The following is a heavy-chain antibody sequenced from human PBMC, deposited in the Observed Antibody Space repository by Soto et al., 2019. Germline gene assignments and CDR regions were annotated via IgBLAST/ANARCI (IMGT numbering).Heavy chain of an antibody. CDR1: GFAFSSHG. D-gene: IGHD2-15*01. J-gene: IGHJ6*04. CDR3: AKDQAGYCSGGSCYHSGMDV. CDR2: ISYDGSND. V-gene: IGHV3-30*18. Sequence: GGSLRLSCAASGFAFSSHGIHWVRQAPGKGLEWVAFISYDGSNDYYVDSVKGRFTISRDNSKNTLYLQMNSLRAEDTAVYYCAKDQAGYCSGGSCYHSGMDVWGKGTTVTVSS.